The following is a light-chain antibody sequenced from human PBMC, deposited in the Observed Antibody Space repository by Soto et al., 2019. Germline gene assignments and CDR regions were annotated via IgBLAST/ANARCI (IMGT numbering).Light chain of an antibody. Sequence: EIVLTQSPGTLSLSPGERATLSCRASQSVSSSSLAWYQQKPGQAPRLLIYGASSRATGIPDRFSGSGSGTDFTLTISRREPEDFSVFFCQQYGSSLPSTFGQGTRLEIK. V-gene: IGKV3-20*01. J-gene: IGKJ5*01. CDR2: GAS. CDR1: QSVSSSS. CDR3: QQYGSSLPST.